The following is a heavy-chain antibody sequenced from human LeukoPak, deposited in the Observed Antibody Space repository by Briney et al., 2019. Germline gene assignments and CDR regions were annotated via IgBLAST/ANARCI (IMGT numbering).Heavy chain of an antibody. CDR1: GGSISSSSYY. CDR2: MYYSGNT. CDR3: ARTLGWASSRYPFDG. Sequence: SETLSLTCTVSGGSISSSSYYWGWIRQPPGKGLEWIGSMYYSGNTDYNPSLKSRVTISVDTSKNQFSLKVNSVTAADTAVYYCARTLGWASSRYPFDGWGQGTLVTVSS. J-gene: IGHJ4*02. V-gene: IGHV4-39*01. D-gene: IGHD3-16*02.